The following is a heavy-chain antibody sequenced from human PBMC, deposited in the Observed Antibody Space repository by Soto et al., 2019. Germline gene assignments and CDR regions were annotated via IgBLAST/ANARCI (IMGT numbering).Heavy chain of an antibody. V-gene: IGHV4-34*01. D-gene: IGHD6-13*01. J-gene: IGHJ6*02. CDR1: GGSFSGYY. CDR3: ARGSSSWRRYGMDV. Sequence: SETLSLTCAVYGGSFSGYYWSWIRQPPGKGLEWIGEINHSGSTNYNPSLKSRVTISVDTSKNQFSLMLSSVTAADTAVYYCARGSSSWRRYGMDVWGQGTTVTVSS. CDR2: INHSGST.